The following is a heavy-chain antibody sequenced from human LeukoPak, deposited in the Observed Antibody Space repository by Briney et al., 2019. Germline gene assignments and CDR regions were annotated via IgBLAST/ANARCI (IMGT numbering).Heavy chain of an antibody. J-gene: IGHJ5*02. Sequence: SATLSLTCAASGGSISSYYWSWIRQPAGKGLGWIGRIYTSGSTNYNPSLKSRVTMSVDTSKNQFSLKLSSVTAADTAVYYCARDPRADDGFDPWGQGTLVTVSS. CDR3: ARDPRADDGFDP. V-gene: IGHV4-4*07. D-gene: IGHD1-1*01. CDR1: GGSISSYY. CDR2: IYTSGST.